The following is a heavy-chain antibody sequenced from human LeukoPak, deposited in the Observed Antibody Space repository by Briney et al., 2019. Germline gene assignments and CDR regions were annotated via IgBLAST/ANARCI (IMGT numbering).Heavy chain of an antibody. CDR2: IYYSGTT. D-gene: IGHD3-22*01. V-gene: IGHV4-59*11. J-gene: IGHJ4*02. CDR1: GGSTSSHY. CDR3: ARGTGFYDSSGHYYWGYFDS. Sequence: SETLSLTCTVSGGSTSSHYWSWFRQTPGERPEWIAFIYYSGTTNYNPSFKGRVTISIDSSKNQFSLKLSSVTAADTAIYYCARGTGFYDSSGHYYWGYFDSWGQGTLVPVSS.